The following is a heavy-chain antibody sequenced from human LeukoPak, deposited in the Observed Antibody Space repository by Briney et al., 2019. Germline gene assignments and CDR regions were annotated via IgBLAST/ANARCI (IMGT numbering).Heavy chain of an antibody. Sequence: SETLSLTCTVSGGSISSSSYYWGWIRQPPGKGLEWIGSIYYSGSTYYNPSLKSRVTISVDTSKNQFSLKLSSVTAADTAVYYCARGDYDFWSGYSPLYFDYWGQGTLVTVSS. V-gene: IGHV4-39*07. J-gene: IGHJ4*02. CDR2: IYYSGST. D-gene: IGHD3-3*01. CDR3: ARGDYDFWSGYSPLYFDY. CDR1: GGSISSSSYY.